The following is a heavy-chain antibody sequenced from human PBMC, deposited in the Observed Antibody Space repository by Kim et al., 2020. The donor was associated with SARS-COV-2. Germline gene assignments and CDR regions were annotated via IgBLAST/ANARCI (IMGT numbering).Heavy chain of an antibody. CDR2: IRSKAYGGTT. D-gene: IGHD3-22*01. V-gene: IGHV3-49*03. Sequence: GGSLRLSCTASGFTFGDYAMSWFRQAPGKGLEWVGFIRSKAYGGTTEYAASVKGRFTISRDDSKSIAYLQMNSLKTEDTAVYYCTRLEGTMIVVVISWGQGTLVTVSS. J-gene: IGHJ4*02. CDR1: GFTFGDYA. CDR3: TRLEGTMIVVVIS.